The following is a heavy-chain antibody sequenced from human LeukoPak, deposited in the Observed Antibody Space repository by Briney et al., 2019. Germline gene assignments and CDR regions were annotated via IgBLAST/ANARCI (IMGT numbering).Heavy chain of an antibody. CDR2: ISSSSSTI. CDR3: AREEYQLLYGFDY. V-gene: IGHV3-48*01. D-gene: IGHD2-2*02. Sequence: PGXSLRLSCAASGFTFSSYSMNWVRQAPGKGLEWVSYISSSSSTIYYADSVKGRFTISRNNVKNSLYLQMNSLRAEDTAVYYCAREEYQLLYGFDYWGQGTLVTVSS. J-gene: IGHJ4*02. CDR1: GFTFSSYS.